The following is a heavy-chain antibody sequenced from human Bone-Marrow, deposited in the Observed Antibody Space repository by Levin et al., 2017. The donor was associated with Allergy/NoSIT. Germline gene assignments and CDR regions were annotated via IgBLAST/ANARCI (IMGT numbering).Heavy chain of an antibody. CDR2: ISSSGSTI. V-gene: IGHV3-11*01. CDR1: GFTFSDYY. D-gene: IGHD6-13*01. CDR3: AGILRGRGSSSQLGGWFDP. Sequence: GESLKISCAASGFTFSDYYMSWIRQAPGKGLEWVSYISSSGSTIYYADSVKGRFTISRDNAKNSLYLQMNSLRAEDTAVYYCAGILRGRGSSSQLGGWFDPWGQGTLVTVSS. J-gene: IGHJ5*02.